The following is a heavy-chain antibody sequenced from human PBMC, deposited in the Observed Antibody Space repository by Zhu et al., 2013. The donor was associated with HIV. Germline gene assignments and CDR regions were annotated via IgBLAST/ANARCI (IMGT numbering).Heavy chain of an antibody. CDR3: ARGRPIAAAGIEY. D-gene: IGHD6-13*01. J-gene: IGHJ4*02. Sequence: QVQLVQSGAEVKKPGSSVKVSCKASGGTFSSYAISWVRQAPGLGLEWMGGIIPISGTANYAQKFQGRVTIIADESTSTAYMELSSLRSEDTAVYYCARGRPIAAAGIEYWGQGTLGHRLL. V-gene: IGHV1-69*01. CDR2: IIPISGTA. CDR1: GGTFSSYA.